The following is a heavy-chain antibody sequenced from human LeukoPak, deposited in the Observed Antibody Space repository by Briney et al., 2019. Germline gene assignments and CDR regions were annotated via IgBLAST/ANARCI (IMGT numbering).Heavy chain of an antibody. CDR1: GYTFTNYG. CDR2: ISTYNGNT. CDR3: ARAASGYSYGYGAY. Sequence: GASVKVSCKASGYTFTNYGITWVRQAPGQGPEWMGWISTYNGNTDYAQNVQGRVTMTTDTSTSTAYMELRSLRSDDTAVYYCARAASGYSYGYGAYWGQGTLVTVSS. V-gene: IGHV1-18*01. D-gene: IGHD5-18*01. J-gene: IGHJ4*02.